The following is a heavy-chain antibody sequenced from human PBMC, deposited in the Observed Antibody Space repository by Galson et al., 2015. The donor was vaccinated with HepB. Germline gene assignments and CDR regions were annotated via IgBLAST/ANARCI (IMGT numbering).Heavy chain of an antibody. J-gene: IGHJ4*02. D-gene: IGHD6-19*01. CDR2: ISYDGSNK. CDR3: AKQSTSSSGWLPSPDY. Sequence: SLRLSCAASGFTFSSYGMHWVRQAPGKGLEWVAVISYDGSNKYYADSVKGRFTISRDNSKNTLYLQMNSLRAEDTAVYYCAKQSTSSSGWLPSPDYWGQGTLVTVSS. CDR1: GFTFSSYG. V-gene: IGHV3-30*18.